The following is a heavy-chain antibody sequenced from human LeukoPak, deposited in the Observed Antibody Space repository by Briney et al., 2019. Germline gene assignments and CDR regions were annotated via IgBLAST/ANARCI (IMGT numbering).Heavy chain of an antibody. J-gene: IGHJ4*02. CDR2: INWNGGST. Sequence: GGSLRLSCAASGFTFDDYGMSWVRQAPGKGLEWVSGINWNGGSTGYADSVKGRFTISRDNAKNSLYLRMNSLRAEDMALYYCAKDSETAMSYYFDSWGQGTLVTVSS. V-gene: IGHV3-20*04. D-gene: IGHD5-18*01. CDR3: AKDSETAMSYYFDS. CDR1: GFTFDDYG.